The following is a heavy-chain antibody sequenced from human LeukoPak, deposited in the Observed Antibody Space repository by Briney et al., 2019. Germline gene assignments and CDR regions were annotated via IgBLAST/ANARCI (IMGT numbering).Heavy chain of an antibody. CDR1: GFTFNNYA. J-gene: IGHJ6*02. CDR2: INGGGDST. CDR3: ARDQSVTNHYYGMDV. Sequence: GGSLRLSCAASGFTFNNYAMNWVRQTPGKGLEWVSSINGGGDSTDYADSVKGRFTISRDNSENTLYLQMNSLRAEDTAIYYCARDQSVTNHYYGMDVWGQGTTVTVSS. V-gene: IGHV3-23*01. D-gene: IGHD4-17*01.